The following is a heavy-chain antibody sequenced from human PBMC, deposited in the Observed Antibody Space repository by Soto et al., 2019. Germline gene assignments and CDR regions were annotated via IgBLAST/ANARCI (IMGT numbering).Heavy chain of an antibody. J-gene: IGHJ4*02. V-gene: IGHV4-30-4*01. CDR1: GGSISSGDYY. CDR3: ARNLASGYSSSWHHEY. D-gene: IGHD6-13*01. Sequence: SETLSLTCTVSGGSISSGDYYWSWIRQPPGKGLEWIGYIYYSGSTYYNPSLKSRVTISVDTSKNQFSLKLSSVTAAGTAVYYCARNLASGYSSSWHHEYSGPGTLATV. CDR2: IYYSGST.